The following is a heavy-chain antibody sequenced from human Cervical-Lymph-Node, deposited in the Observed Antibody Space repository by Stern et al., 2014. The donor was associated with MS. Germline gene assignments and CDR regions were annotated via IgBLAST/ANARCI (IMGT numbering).Heavy chain of an antibody. V-gene: IGHV4-59*01. Sequence: QLQLQASGPGLVKPSETLSLTCTVSGGSISPYYWTWIRPSPGRGLEWLGYISYSGLTYYNPSLRSRVTISVDTSSSQFSLKLSSVTAADTAVYYCARSPYYHYGWGWFDAWGLGTLVTVSS. J-gene: IGHJ5*02. CDR1: GGSISPYY. D-gene: IGHD3-16*01. CDR3: ARSPYYHYGWGWFDA. CDR2: ISYSGLT.